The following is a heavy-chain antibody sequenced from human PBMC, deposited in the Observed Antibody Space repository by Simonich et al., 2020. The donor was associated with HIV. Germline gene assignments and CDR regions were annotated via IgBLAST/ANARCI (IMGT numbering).Heavy chain of an antibody. CDR3: ASITGTTFRVSY. V-gene: IGHV4-34*01. Sequence: QVQLQQWGAGLLKPSETLSLTCAVYGGSFSGYYWSWIRQPPGKGLEWVGSIYSSGSTYYNPSLKSRVTISVDTSKNQFSLKLSSVTAADTAVYYCASITGTTFRVSYWGQGTLVTVSS. CDR2: IYSSGST. J-gene: IGHJ4*02. D-gene: IGHD1-7*01. CDR1: GGSFSGYY.